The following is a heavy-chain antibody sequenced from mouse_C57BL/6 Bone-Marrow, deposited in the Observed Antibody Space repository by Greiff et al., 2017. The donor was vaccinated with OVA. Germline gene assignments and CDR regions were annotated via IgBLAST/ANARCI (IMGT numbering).Heavy chain of an antibody. CDR3: TRGTFNPYYYAMDY. D-gene: IGHD6-1*01. Sequence: EVMLVESGEGLVKPGGSLKLSCAASGFTFSSYAMSWVRQTPEKRLEWVAYISSGGDYIYYADTVKGRFTISRDNARNTLYLQMSSLKSEDTAMYYCTRGTFNPYYYAMDYWGQGTSVTVSS. V-gene: IGHV5S21*01. J-gene: IGHJ4*01. CDR1: GFTFSSYA. CDR2: ISSGGDYI.